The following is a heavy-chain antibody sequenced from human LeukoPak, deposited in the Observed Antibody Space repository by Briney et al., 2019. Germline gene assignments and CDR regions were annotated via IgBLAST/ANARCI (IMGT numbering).Heavy chain of an antibody. CDR2: IIPIFGTA. V-gene: IGHV1-69*06. D-gene: IGHD3-10*01. Sequence: GASVKVSCKASGGTFSSYAISWVRQAPGQGLEWMGGIIPIFGTANYAQKFRGRVMITADKSTSTAYMELSSLRSEDTAVYYCARGPGSGSYFFDYWGQGTLVTVSS. CDR1: GGTFSSYA. J-gene: IGHJ4*02. CDR3: ARGPGSGSYFFDY.